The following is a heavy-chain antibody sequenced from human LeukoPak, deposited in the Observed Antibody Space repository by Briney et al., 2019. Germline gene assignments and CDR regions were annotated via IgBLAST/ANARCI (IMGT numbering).Heavy chain of an antibody. J-gene: IGHJ3*02. D-gene: IGHD2-2*01. Sequence: GGSLRLSCAASGFTFSSYSMNWVRQAPGKGLEWVSYISSSSYIYYTDSVKGRFTISRDNAKNSLYLQMNSLRAEDTAVYYCARGGRYCSSTSCADVDFDIRGQGTMVTVSS. V-gene: IGHV3-21*01. CDR2: ISSSSYI. CDR1: GFTFSSYS. CDR3: ARGGRYCSSTSCADVDFDI.